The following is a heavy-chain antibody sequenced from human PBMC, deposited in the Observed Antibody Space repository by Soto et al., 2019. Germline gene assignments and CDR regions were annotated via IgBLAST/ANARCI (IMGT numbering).Heavy chain of an antibody. D-gene: IGHD5-18*01. Sequence: SETLSLTCAVSGTSISGFYWSWIRQTPGKGLEWIGYIYYSGSTNYNPSLKSRVTISVDTSKNQFSLKLSSVTAADTAVYYCASLVAGYSYGHFDYWGQGTLVTVSS. CDR2: IYYSGST. CDR3: ASLVAGYSYGHFDY. CDR1: GTSISGFY. V-gene: IGHV4-59*01. J-gene: IGHJ4*02.